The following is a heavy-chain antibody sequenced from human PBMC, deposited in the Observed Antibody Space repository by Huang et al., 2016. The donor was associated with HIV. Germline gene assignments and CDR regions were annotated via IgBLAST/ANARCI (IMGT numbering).Heavy chain of an antibody. CDR1: GFSLTPTGVA. D-gene: IGHD1-26*01. V-gene: IGHV2-5*01. Sequence: QITLKESGPTLVKPTQTLTLTCTFSGFSLTPTGVAVGWSRQPPGKALEWLALIYWNDDKRYSPSLTSRRTSSKDTSRNQVVLTVTDVDPLDTATYYCARRPRGAGYYFDSWGRGTLVTVSS. CDR3: ARRPRGAGYYFDS. CDR2: IYWNDDK. J-gene: IGHJ4*02.